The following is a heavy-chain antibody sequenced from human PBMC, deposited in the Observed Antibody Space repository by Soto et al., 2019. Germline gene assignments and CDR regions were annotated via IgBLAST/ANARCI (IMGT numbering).Heavy chain of an antibody. CDR2: ISYDGSNK. Sequence: QVQLVESGGGVVQPGRSLRLSCAASGFTFSSYAMHWVRQAPGKGLEWVAVISYDGSNKYYADSVKGRFTISRDNSKNTLYLQMNSLRAEDTAVYYCARDRDYYDSSGYFYFDYWGQGTLVTVSS. CDR3: ARDRDYYDSSGYFYFDY. CDR1: GFTFSSYA. D-gene: IGHD3-22*01. J-gene: IGHJ4*02. V-gene: IGHV3-30-3*01.